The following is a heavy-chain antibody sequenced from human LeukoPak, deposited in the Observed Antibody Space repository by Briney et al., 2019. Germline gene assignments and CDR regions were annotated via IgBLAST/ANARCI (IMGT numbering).Heavy chain of an antibody. Sequence: GGSLRLSCAASGFTFSSYEMTWVRQAAGKGLECISYISGSGNTIYYADSVKGRFTISRDNAKNSLYLQMNSLRAEDMALYYCAKGGGSSWAYYYYYMDVWGKGTTVTVSS. CDR1: GFTFSSYE. V-gene: IGHV3-48*03. CDR2: ISGSGNTI. J-gene: IGHJ6*03. CDR3: AKGGGSSWAYYYYYMDV. D-gene: IGHD6-13*01.